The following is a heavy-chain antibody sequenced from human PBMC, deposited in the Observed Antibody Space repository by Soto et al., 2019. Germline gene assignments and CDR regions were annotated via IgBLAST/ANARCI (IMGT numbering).Heavy chain of an antibody. V-gene: IGHV3-30-3*01. CDR1: GFTFSRFS. D-gene: IGHD3-10*02. J-gene: IGHJ6*02. Sequence: QVQLVESGGGVVQPGRSLTLSCAASGFTFSRFSMHWVRQAPGKGLAWVAGISYDGSNTHYAESVKGRFNISRDDSKNTVFLQMNNLRGEDSAVYYCARDHGMFLSYYYCGMDVWGQGTTVSVSS. CDR2: ISYDGSNT. CDR3: ARDHGMFLSYYYCGMDV.